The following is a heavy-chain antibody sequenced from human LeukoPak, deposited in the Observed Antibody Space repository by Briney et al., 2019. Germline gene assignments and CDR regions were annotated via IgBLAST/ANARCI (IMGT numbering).Heavy chain of an antibody. D-gene: IGHD1-14*01. CDR3: ARARPGVAGFLDC. CDR2: IYSGGNT. Sequence: GGSLRLSCAASGFTVSSNYMSWVRQAPGKGLEWVSVIYSGGNTYYADSVKGRFTFSRDNSKNTLYLQMNSLRVEDTAVYYCARARPGVAGFLDCWGQGTLVTVSS. J-gene: IGHJ4*02. CDR1: GFTVSSNY. V-gene: IGHV3-53*01.